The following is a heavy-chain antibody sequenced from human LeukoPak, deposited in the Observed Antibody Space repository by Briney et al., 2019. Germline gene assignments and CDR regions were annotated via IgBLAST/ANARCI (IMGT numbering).Heavy chain of an antibody. CDR3: AKSPGNYEWGEFDY. V-gene: IGHV3-23*01. Sequence: GGSLRLSCAASGFTFSSYAMSRVRQAPGKGLEWVSAISGSGGSTYYADSVKGRFTISRDNSKNTLYLQMNSLRAEDTAVYYCAKSPGNYEWGEFDYWGQGTLVTVSS. CDR1: GFTFSSYA. CDR2: ISGSGGST. D-gene: IGHD4-11*01. J-gene: IGHJ4*02.